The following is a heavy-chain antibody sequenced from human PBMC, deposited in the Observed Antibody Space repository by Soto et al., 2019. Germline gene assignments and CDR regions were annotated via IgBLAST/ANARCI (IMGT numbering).Heavy chain of an antibody. CDR3: ARAGVATITIFYYGMDV. CDR1: GYTITSYG. CDR2: ISAYNGNT. J-gene: IGHJ6*02. D-gene: IGHD5-12*01. Sequence: ASVKGSCKASGYTITSYGVSCVRQATRQGLEWMGWISAYNGNTNYAQKLQGRVTMTTDTSTSTAYMELRSLRSDDTAVYYCARAGVATITIFYYGMDVRGQGTTVTVSS. V-gene: IGHV1-18*04.